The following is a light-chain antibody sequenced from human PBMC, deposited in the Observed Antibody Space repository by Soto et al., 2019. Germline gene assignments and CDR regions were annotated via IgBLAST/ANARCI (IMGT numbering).Light chain of an antibody. J-gene: IGKJ5*01. CDR2: GAS. V-gene: IGKV3-20*01. Sequence: EIVLTQSPGPLSLSPGERATLSCRASQSVTSGYLAWYQQQPNQAPRLLIYGASYRDTDIPDRFSGGGSGTDFTRTISRLEPEDFAVYYCQHYSSSPPAITFGQGTRLEIK. CDR1: QSVTSGY. CDR3: QHYSSSPPAIT.